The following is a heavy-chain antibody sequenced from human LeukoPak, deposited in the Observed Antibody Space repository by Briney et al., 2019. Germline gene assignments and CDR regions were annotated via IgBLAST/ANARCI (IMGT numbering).Heavy chain of an antibody. CDR3: AKVTYSSSWSRPFDY. CDR2: ISYDGSNK. CDR1: GLTFSSYG. J-gene: IGHJ4*02. D-gene: IGHD6-13*01. V-gene: IGHV3-30*18. Sequence: GRSLRLSCAASGLTFSSYGMHWVRQAPGKGLEWVAVISYDGSNKYYADSVKGRFTISRDNSNNTLYLQMNSLRAEDTAVYYCAKVTYSSSWSRPFDYWGQGPLVTVSS.